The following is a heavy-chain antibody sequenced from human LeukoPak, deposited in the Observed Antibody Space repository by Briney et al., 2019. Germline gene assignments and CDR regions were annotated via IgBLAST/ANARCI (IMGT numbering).Heavy chain of an antibody. CDR2: INPSGGST. V-gene: IGHV1-46*01. CDR1: GYTFTSYY. D-gene: IGHD3-22*01. J-gene: IGHJ4*02. Sequence: ASVKVSCKASGYTFTSYYMHWVRQAPGQGLEWMGIINPSGGSTSYAQKFQGRVTMTRDMSTSTVYMELSSLRSGDTAVYYCARGDYYDSSGYYSPDYWGQGTLVTVSS. CDR3: ARGDYYDSSGYYSPDY.